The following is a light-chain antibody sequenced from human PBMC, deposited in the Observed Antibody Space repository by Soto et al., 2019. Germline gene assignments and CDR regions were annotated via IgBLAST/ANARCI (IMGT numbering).Light chain of an antibody. CDR2: GAS. CDR1: QCVDIN. Sequence: EIVLTQSPGTLSVSPGDRVTLSCRASQCVDINLAWYQQRAGQAPRLLVYGASTKATDMPGRFSGGGSGTEFTLTINNLQSEDFAVYYCQQYRNWPRTFGQGTKVEIK. J-gene: IGKJ1*01. CDR3: QQYRNWPRT. V-gene: IGKV3-15*01.